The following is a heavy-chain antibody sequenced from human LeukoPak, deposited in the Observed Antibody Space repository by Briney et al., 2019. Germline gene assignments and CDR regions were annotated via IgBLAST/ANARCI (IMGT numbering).Heavy chain of an antibody. CDR3: AKTGIEDYDILTGYYQYNWFDP. D-gene: IGHD3-9*01. Sequence: GGSLRLSCAASGFTFSSYAMSWVRQAPGKGLEWVSAISGSGGSTYYADSVKGRFTISRDNSKNTLYLQMNSLRAQDTAVYYCAKTGIEDYDILTGYYQYNWFDPWGQGTLVTVSS. CDR2: ISGSGGST. V-gene: IGHV3-23*01. CDR1: GFTFSSYA. J-gene: IGHJ5*02.